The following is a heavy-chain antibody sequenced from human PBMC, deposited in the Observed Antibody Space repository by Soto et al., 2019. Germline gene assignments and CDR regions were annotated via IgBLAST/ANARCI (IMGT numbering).Heavy chain of an antibody. CDR2: ISSSGSTI. J-gene: IGHJ6*02. CDR3: ARAGDYYYYYGMDV. V-gene: IGHV3-11*04. Sequence: PVWSLRVSCVAFGFTFSDSSMNWVRHGPGKGLDWASYISSSGSTIYYADSVKGRFTIARDNAKNSLYLQMNSLRAEDTAVYYCARAGDYYYYYGMDVWGQGTTVTVSS. CDR1: GFTFSDSS.